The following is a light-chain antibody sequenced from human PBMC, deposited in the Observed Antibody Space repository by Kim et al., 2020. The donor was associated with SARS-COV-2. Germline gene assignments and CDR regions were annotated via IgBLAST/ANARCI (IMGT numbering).Light chain of an antibody. CDR3: QQRGNWPPIT. CDR1: QCVSSS. CDR2: DAS. J-gene: IGKJ5*01. Sequence: SPGERATLSCRASQCVSSSLAWYQQKPGQAPRLLIYDASNRATGIPARFSGSGSGTDFTLTISNLEPEDFAVYYCQQRGNWPPITFGQGTRLEIK. V-gene: IGKV3-11*01.